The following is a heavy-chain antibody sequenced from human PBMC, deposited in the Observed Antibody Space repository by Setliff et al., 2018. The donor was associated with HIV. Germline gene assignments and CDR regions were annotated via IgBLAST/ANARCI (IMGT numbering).Heavy chain of an antibody. CDR3: ARARFWSGYYTGDNYYYMDV. J-gene: IGHJ6*03. CDR2: LSHSGGT. V-gene: IGHV4-39*07. D-gene: IGHD3-3*01. Sequence: SSETLSLTCTVSGGSITSSNHYWGWIRQAPGKGLEWIGSLSHSGGTKYNPSLKSRVTISLDTSKNQFSLKLSSVTAADTAVYYCARARFWSGYYTGDNYYYMDVWGKGTTVTVSS. CDR1: GGSITSSNHY.